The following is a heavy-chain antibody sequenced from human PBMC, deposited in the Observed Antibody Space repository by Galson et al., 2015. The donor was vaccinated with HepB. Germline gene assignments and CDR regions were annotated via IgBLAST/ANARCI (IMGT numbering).Heavy chain of an antibody. CDR1: GDSISSSSFY. Sequence: SETLSLTCTVSGDSISSSSFYWGWIRQPPGKGLGRIGSIYYSGSTYYNPSLKSRVTISVDTSKNQFSQKLSSVTAADTAVYYCARLASGTMVGWGQGTLVIVSS. V-gene: IGHV4-39*01. CDR2: IYYSGST. J-gene: IGHJ4*02. D-gene: IGHD1/OR15-1a*01. CDR3: ARLASGTMVG.